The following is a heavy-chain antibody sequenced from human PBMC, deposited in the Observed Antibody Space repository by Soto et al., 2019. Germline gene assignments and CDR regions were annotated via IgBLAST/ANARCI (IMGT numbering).Heavy chain of an antibody. CDR1: GGTFDNFI. V-gene: IGHV1-69*01. CDR2: IVPMLGTP. CDR3: SRNPTYSSSPSQFSGMAV. D-gene: IGHD1-26*01. Sequence: QVQLVQSGAEVKEPGSSVRVSCKASGGTFDNFIMNWVRQTPGQGLEWMGGIVPMLGTPTYAEKFEGRVTISATGSTSTMYLEVTILRSQATAIYYSSRNPTYSSSPSQFSGMAVRGQGMTVTVSS. J-gene: IGHJ6*02.